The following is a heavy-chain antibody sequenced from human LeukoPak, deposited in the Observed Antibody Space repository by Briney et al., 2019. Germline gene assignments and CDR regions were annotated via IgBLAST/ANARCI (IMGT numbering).Heavy chain of an antibody. CDR2: IYYSGGT. CDR3: ARRRFSYGDNDAFDI. D-gene: IGHD5-18*01. J-gene: IGHJ3*02. CDR1: RGSLSSYY. V-gene: IGHV4-59*08. Sequence: SETLSLTCTISRGSLSSYYWGWIRQSPGKGPEWIGYIYYSGGTNYNPSLESRVTISVDRSTNQFSLKVRSVTAADTAVYYCARRRFSYGDNDAFDIWGQGTMVTVSS.